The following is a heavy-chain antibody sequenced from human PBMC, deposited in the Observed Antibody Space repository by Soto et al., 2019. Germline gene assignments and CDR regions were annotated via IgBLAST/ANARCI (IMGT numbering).Heavy chain of an antibody. V-gene: IGHV4-34*01. J-gene: IGHJ4*02. CDR3: ARGGIVVVPAAMRSWNY. D-gene: IGHD2-2*01. CDR1: GGSFSGYY. Sequence: QVQLQQWGAGLLKPSETLSLTCAVYGGSFSGYYWSWIRQPPGKGLEWIGEINHSGSTNYNPSLKSRDTISVDTSKNQFSLKLSSVTAADTAVYYCARGGIVVVPAAMRSWNYWGQGTLVTVSS. CDR2: INHSGST.